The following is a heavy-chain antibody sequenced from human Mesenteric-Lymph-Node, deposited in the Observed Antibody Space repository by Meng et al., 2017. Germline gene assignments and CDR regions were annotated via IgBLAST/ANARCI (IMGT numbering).Heavy chain of an antibody. CDR1: GFTFSSYS. V-gene: IGHV3-21*01. CDR3: ARDWSIVVVPAAMPTNGMDV. Sequence: GESLKISCAASGFTFSSYSMNWVRQAPGKGLEWVSSISSSSSYIYYADSVKGRFTISRDNAKSSLYLQMNSLRAEDTAVYYCARDWSIVVVPAAMPTNGMDVWGQGTTVTVSS. J-gene: IGHJ6*02. CDR2: ISSSSSYI. D-gene: IGHD2-2*01.